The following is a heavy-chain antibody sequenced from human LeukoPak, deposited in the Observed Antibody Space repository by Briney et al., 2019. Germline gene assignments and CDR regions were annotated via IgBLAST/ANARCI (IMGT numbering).Heavy chain of an antibody. J-gene: IGHJ4*02. V-gene: IGHV4-39*07. CDR1: GGSISSYY. CDR3: AGGYSGYGSY. Sequence: SETLSLTCTVSGGSISSYYWGWIRQPPGKGLEWIGSIYYSGSTYYNPSLKSRVTISVDTSKNQFSLKLSSVTAADTAVYYCAGGYSGYGSYWGQGTLVTVSS. D-gene: IGHD5-12*01. CDR2: IYYSGST.